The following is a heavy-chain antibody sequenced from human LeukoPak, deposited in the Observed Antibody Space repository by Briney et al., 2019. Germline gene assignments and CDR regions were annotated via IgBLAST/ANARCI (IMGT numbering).Heavy chain of an antibody. CDR3: ALYSSTWY. CDR1: GYTFTTYY. J-gene: IGHJ4*02. V-gene: IGHV1-46*01. D-gene: IGHD6-13*01. CDR2: INPTGGSP. Sequence: GASVKVSCKASGYTFTTYYIDWVRQAPGQGLEWMGIINPTGGSPTYAQKFQGRVNMTRDTSTSTVFMDVNSLRSEDTAVYYCALYSSTWYWGQGTLVTVSS.